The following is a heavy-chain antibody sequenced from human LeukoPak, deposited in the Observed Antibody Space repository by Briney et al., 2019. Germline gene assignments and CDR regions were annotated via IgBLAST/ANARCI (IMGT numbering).Heavy chain of an antibody. CDR1: GYSFTSYW. Sequence: GESLRISCKGSGYSFTSYWISWVRQMPGKGLKWMGRFDPSDSYTNYSPSFQGHVTISADKSISTAYLQWSSLKASDTAMYYCARLGYCSSTSCPIDYWGQGTLVTVSS. V-gene: IGHV5-10-1*01. J-gene: IGHJ4*02. CDR3: ARLGYCSSTSCPIDY. D-gene: IGHD2-2*01. CDR2: FDPSDSYT.